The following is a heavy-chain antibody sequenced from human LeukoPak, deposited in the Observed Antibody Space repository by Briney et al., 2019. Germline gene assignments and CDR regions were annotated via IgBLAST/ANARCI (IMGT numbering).Heavy chain of an antibody. J-gene: IGHJ4*02. Sequence: GRSLRLSCAASGFTFSDHHMDWVRQAPGEGLEWVARIRNKANRYTTEYAASVKGRFTISRDDSENSLYLQMDSLKTEDTAVYYCARSPLGIAPFDYWGQGTLVTVSS. CDR3: ARSPLGIAPFDY. D-gene: IGHD7-27*01. CDR2: IRNKANRYTT. CDR1: GFTFSDHH. V-gene: IGHV3-72*01.